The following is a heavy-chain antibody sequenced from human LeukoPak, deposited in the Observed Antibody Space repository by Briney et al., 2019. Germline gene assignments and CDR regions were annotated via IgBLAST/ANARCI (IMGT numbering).Heavy chain of an antibody. V-gene: IGHV3-30*03. D-gene: IGHD2-15*01. CDR3: ARDDWWSYYYGMDV. J-gene: IGHJ6*02. CDR1: GFTFSSYG. CDR2: ISYDGSNK. Sequence: PGGSLRLSCAASGFTFSSYGMHWVRQAPGKGLEWVAVISYDGSNKYYADSVKGRFTISRDNSKNTLYLQMNSLRAEDTAVYYCARDDWWSYYYGMDVWGQGTTVTVSS.